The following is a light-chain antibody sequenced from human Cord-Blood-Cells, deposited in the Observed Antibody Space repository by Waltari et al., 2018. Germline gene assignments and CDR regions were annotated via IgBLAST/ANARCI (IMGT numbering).Light chain of an antibody. J-gene: IGKJ1*01. V-gene: IGKV3-15*01. CDR2: GAS. CDR3: QQYNNWPPWT. Sequence: EIVMTQSPATLSVSPGERATLSCRASQSVSSNLAWYQQKPGQAPGLLIYGASTSATGIPARFSGSGSGTEFTLTISSLQSEDFAVYYCQQYNNWPPWTFGQGTKVEIK. CDR1: QSVSSN.